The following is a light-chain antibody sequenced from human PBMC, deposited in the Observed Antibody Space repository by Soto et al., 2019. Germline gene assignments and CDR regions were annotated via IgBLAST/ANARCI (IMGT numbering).Light chain of an antibody. J-gene: IGKJ4*01. CDR1: QSVSSCC. Sequence: DIVLTQSPGTLSLSPGERATLSCRASQSVSSCCLAWYQQKPGQAPRLLIYAASSRINGIPDRFSGSGSGTDFTLTISRLEPEDFAVYYCQHYGSPLTFGGGTKVDIK. CDR3: QHYGSPLT. CDR2: AAS. V-gene: IGKV3-20*01.